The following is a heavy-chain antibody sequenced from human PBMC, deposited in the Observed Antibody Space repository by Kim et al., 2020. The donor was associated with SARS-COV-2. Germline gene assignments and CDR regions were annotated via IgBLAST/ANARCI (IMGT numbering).Heavy chain of an antibody. J-gene: IGHJ6*02. CDR3: TTGDYYGSSYYYYGMDV. CDR2: IKSKTDGGTT. D-gene: IGHD3-10*01. V-gene: IGHV3-15*01. CDR1: GFTFSNAW. Sequence: GGSLRLSCAASGFTFSNAWMSWVRQAPGKGLEWVGRIKSKTDGGTTDYAAPVKGRFTISRDDSKNTLYLQMNSLKTEDTAVYYCTTGDYYGSSYYYYGMDVWGQGTTVTVSS.